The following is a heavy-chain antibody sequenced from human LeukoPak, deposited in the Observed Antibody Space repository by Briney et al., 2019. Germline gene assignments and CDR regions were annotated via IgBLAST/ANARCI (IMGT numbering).Heavy chain of an antibody. V-gene: IGHV3-30*01. CDR2: ISYDGGIT. J-gene: IGHJ6*02. Sequence: GRSLRLSCAASGFTFSSYAMHWVRQAPGKGLEWVAVISYDGGITNYADSVKGRFTISRDNSKNTLYLQMNSLRAEDTAVYYCARDPEAARGMDVWGQGTTVTVSS. D-gene: IGHD6-25*01. CDR3: ARDPEAARGMDV. CDR1: GFTFSSYA.